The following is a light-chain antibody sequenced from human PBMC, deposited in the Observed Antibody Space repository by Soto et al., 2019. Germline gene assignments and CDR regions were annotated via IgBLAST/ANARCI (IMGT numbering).Light chain of an antibody. CDR2: AAS. Sequence: DIQMTQSPSTLSGSVGDRVTITCRASQTISSWLAWYQQKPGKAPKLLISAASTLQPGVPSRFSGSESGTEFTLTISSLQPEDFATYYCQQTYSGPWTFGQGTKVDIK. V-gene: IGKV1-39*01. J-gene: IGKJ1*01. CDR3: QQTYSGPWT. CDR1: QTISSW.